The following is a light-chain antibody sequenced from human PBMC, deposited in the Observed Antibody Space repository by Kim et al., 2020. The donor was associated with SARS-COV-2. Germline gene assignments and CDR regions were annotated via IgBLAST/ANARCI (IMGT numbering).Light chain of an antibody. V-gene: IGKV3-11*01. CDR2: DIS. CDR1: QSVGSY. CDR3: HQRSIWPLT. J-gene: IGKJ4*01. Sequence: LSPGERATLSCRASQSVGSYLGWYQQKPGQAPRLLIYDISTRATGIPARFSGSGSGTDFALTISSLEPEDFAVYYCHQRSIWPLTFGGGTKVDIK.